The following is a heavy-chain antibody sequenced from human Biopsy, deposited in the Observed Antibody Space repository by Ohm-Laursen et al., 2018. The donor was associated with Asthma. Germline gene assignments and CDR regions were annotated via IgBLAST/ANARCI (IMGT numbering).Heavy chain of an antibody. CDR3: ARIRQCYCGPSSCLNYGVDV. Sequence: TQTLTLTCSFSGFSLRTPGVGVGWLRQSPGKALEWLALIYWDDYNLFRPSLKRRLTITKDPSKNLVVLTMTNMDPVDTATYYCARIRQCYCGPSSCLNYGVDVWGQGTTVTVSS. CDR2: IYWDDYN. D-gene: IGHD2-21*01. V-gene: IGHV2-5*02. J-gene: IGHJ6*02. CDR1: GFSLRTPGVG.